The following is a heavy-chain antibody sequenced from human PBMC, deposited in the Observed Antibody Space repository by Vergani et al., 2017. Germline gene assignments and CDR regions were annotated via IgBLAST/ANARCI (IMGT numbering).Heavy chain of an antibody. CDR3: ARAFTGYCSGGSCYSGGFDY. CDR2: IYYSGST. V-gene: IGHV4-61*01. Sequence: QVQLQESGPGLVKPSETLSLTCTVPGGPVSSGSYYWSWIRQPPGKGLEWIGYIYYSGSTNYNPSLKSRVTISIDTSKNQFSLKLSSVTAADTAVYYCARAFTGYCSGGSCYSGGFDYWGQGTLVTVSS. J-gene: IGHJ4*02. D-gene: IGHD2-15*01. CDR1: GGPVSSGSYY.